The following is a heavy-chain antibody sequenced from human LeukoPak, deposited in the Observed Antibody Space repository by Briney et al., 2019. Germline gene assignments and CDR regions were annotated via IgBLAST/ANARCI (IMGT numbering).Heavy chain of an antibody. J-gene: IGHJ4*02. CDR1: GGSISSSNW. CDR2: IYHSGST. Sequence: PSGTLSLTCAVSGGSISSSNWWSWVRQPPGKGLEWIGEIYHSGSTNYNPSLKSRVTISVDKSKNQFSLKLSSVTAADTAVHYCARAIRYFDWLHFDYWGQGTLVTVSS. CDR3: ARAIRYFDWLHFDY. D-gene: IGHD3-9*01. V-gene: IGHV4-4*02.